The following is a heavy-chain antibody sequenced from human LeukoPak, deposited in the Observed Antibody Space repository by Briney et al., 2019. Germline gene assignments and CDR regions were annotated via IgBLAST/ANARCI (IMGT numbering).Heavy chain of an antibody. J-gene: IGHJ4*02. D-gene: IGHD6-19*01. CDR2: ISYDGSNK. CDR3: AKAARIAVAGTDY. Sequence: PGGSLRLSCAASGFTFSSYGMHWVRQAPGKGLEWVAVISYDGSNKYYADSVKGRFTISRDNSKNTLYLQMNSLRAEDTAVYYCAKAARIAVAGTDYWGQGTLVTVSS. CDR1: GFTFSSYG. V-gene: IGHV3-30*18.